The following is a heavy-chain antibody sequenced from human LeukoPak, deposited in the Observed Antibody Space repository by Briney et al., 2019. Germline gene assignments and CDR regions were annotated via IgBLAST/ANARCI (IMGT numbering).Heavy chain of an antibody. Sequence: GGSLRLSCAASGFTFSSYSMNWVRQAPGKGLEWVSSISSSSSYIYYADSVKGRFTISRDNAKNSLYLQMNSLRAEDTAVYYCARDHWAAVAVRTTDYWGQGTLVTVSS. CDR3: ARDHWAAVAVRTTDY. CDR2: ISSSSSYI. V-gene: IGHV3-21*01. J-gene: IGHJ4*02. CDR1: GFTFSSYS. D-gene: IGHD6-19*01.